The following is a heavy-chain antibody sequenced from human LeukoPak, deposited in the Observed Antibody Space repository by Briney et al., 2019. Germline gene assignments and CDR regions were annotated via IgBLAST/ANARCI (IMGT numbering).Heavy chain of an antibody. V-gene: IGHV5-51*01. CDR2: IYPGDSDT. CDR1: GYSFTSYW. J-gene: IGHJ6*02. Sequence: GESLKTSCKGSGYSFTSYWIGWVRQIPGKGLEWMGIIYPGDSDTRHSPSFQGQVTISADKSISTAYLQWSSLKASDTAMYYCARQGYCSSTSCWLMDVWGQGTTVTVSS. D-gene: IGHD2-2*01. CDR3: ARQGYCSSTSCWLMDV.